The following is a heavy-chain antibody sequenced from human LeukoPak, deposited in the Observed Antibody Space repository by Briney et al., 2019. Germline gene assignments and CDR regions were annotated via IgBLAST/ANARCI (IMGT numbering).Heavy chain of an antibody. J-gene: IGHJ4*02. D-gene: IGHD2/OR15-2a*01. CDR3: ARAGYYRFDY. CDR2: ISSNGGST. Sequence: PGGSLRLSCAASGFTFSSYAMHWVRQAPGKGLEYVSAISSNGGSTYYANSVKGRFTISRDNAENTLYLQMNSLRVEDSAVYYCARAGYYRFDYWGQGTLVTVSS. CDR1: GFTFSSYA. V-gene: IGHV3-64*01.